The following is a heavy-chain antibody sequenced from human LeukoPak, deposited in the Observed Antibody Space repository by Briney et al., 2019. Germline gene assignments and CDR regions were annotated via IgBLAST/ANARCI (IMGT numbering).Heavy chain of an antibody. Sequence: PSETLSLTCTVSGGSISSSSYYWGWIRQPPGKGLEWIGSIYYSGSTYYNPSLKSRVTISVDTSKNQFSLKLSSVTAADTAVYYCASQLGGYCSSTSCYLGESWFDPWGQGTLVTVSS. D-gene: IGHD2-2*01. CDR3: ASQLGGYCSSTSCYLGESWFDP. V-gene: IGHV4-39*01. CDR1: GGSISSSSYY. CDR2: IYYSGST. J-gene: IGHJ5*02.